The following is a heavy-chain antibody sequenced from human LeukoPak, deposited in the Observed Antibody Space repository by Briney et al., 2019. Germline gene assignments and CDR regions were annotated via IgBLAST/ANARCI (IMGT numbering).Heavy chain of an antibody. D-gene: IGHD6-13*01. V-gene: IGHV1-2*02. CDR3: ARVRPPAAGPGDY. CDR1: GYTFTGYY. Sequence: ASVKVSCKASGYTFTGYYMHWVRQAPGQGLEWMGWINPNSGGTNYAQKFQGRVTMTRDTSISTAYMELSRLRSDDTAVYYCARVRPPAAGPGDYWGQGTLVTVSS. J-gene: IGHJ4*02. CDR2: INPNSGGT.